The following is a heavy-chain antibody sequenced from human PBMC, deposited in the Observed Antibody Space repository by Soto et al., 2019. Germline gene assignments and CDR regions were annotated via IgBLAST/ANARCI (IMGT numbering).Heavy chain of an antibody. CDR1: GGSISRYY. CDR3: ARDLWGYCGTDCYPLDV. V-gene: IGHV4-59*01. Sequence: SETLSLSCTVSGGSISRYYWSWLRQPSGKGLEWIGYMYNTGSTVYNPPFKSRVTISVDTSKNQFSLKLNSVTAADTAVYYCARDLWGYCGTDCYPLDVWGQGTTVT. D-gene: IGHD2-21*02. J-gene: IGHJ6*02. CDR2: MYNTGST.